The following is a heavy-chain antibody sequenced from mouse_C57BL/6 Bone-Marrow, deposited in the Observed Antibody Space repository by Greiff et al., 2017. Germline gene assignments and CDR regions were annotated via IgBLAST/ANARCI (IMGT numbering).Heavy chain of an antibody. D-gene: IGHD5-1-1*01. Sequence: DVKLVESGGDLVKPGGSLKLSCAASGFTFSSYGMSWVRQTPDKRLEWVATISSGGSYNYYPDSVKGRFTISRDNAKNTLDLHMSSLKSEDTAMYYCARHTVDYWGQGTTLTVSS. J-gene: IGHJ2*01. CDR2: ISSGGSYN. V-gene: IGHV5-6*02. CDR1: GFTFSSYG. CDR3: ARHTVDY.